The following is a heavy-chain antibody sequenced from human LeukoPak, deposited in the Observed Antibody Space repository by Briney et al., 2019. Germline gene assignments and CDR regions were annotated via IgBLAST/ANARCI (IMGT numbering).Heavy chain of an antibody. CDR1: GFTFSSYA. D-gene: IGHD3-22*01. CDR2: ISYDGSNK. CDR3: ARVGDYYDSSGPFDY. V-gene: IGHV3-30-3*01. Sequence: PGRSLRLSCPASGFTFSSYAMHWVRQAPGKGLEWVAVISYDGSNKYYADSVKGRFTISRDNSKNTLYLQMNSLRAEDTAVYYCARVGDYYDSSGPFDYWGQGTLVTVSS. J-gene: IGHJ4*02.